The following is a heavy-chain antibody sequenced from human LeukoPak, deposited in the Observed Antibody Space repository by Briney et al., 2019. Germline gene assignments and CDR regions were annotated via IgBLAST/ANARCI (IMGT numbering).Heavy chain of an antibody. CDR1: GFTFSSYA. Sequence: PGGSLRLSCAASGFTFSSYAMRWVRQAPGKGLEWVSAISGSGGSTYYADSVKGRFSISRDNSKNTLYLQLNSLRAEDTAVYYCAKEKAGYCSSTSCFDGYDYWGQGTLVTVSS. V-gene: IGHV3-23*01. CDR3: AKEKAGYCSSTSCFDGYDY. D-gene: IGHD2-2*01. CDR2: ISGSGGST. J-gene: IGHJ4*02.